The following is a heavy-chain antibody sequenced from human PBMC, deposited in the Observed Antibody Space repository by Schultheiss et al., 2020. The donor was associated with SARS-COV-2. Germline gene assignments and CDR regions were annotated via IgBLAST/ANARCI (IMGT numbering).Heavy chain of an antibody. CDR2: INPNSGGT. J-gene: IGHJ4*02. Sequence: GESLKISCKASGYTFTGYYMHWVRQAPGQGLEWMGWINPNSGGTNYAQKFQGRVTMTRDTSISTAYMELSRLRSDDTAVYYCARITEADYWGQGTLVTVSS. CDR1: GYTFTGYY. D-gene: IGHD1-14*01. CDR3: ARITEADY. V-gene: IGHV1-2*02.